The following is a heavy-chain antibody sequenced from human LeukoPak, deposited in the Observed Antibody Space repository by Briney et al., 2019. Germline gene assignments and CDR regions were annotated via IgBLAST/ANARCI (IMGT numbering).Heavy chain of an antibody. CDR1: GNSFTNYW. J-gene: IGHJ4*02. CDR3: ARRYDSGSTIDQ. Sequence: GESLRISCKDSGNSFTNYWISWVRQMPGEGLEWMGRIDLSDSYTNYSPSFQGHVTIPVDKSISTAYLQWSSLKASDTAMYYCARRYDSGSTIDQWGQGTLVTVSS. CDR2: IDLSDSYT. D-gene: IGHD3-10*01. V-gene: IGHV5-10-1*01.